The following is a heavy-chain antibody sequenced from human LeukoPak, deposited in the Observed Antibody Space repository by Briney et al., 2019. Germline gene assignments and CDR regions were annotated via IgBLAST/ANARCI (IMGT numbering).Heavy chain of an antibody. D-gene: IGHD6-19*01. CDR1: GGSLSNYY. V-gene: IGHV4-59*08. J-gene: IGHJ4*02. Sequence: SETLSLTCSVSGGSLSNYYWTWIRQPPGKGLEWIGYIYSSGNTNYNPSLKGRVTISLDTSKNQFSLRLMSVTAADRAMYYCARVVAVAGPDYWGQGTLVTVSS. CDR3: ARVVAVAGPDY. CDR2: IYSSGNT.